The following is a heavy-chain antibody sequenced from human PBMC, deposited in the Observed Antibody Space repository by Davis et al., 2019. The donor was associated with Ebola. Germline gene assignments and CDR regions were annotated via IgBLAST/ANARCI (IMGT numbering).Heavy chain of an antibody. D-gene: IGHD6-13*01. CDR3: ARRVDY. V-gene: IGHV3-48*04. Sequence: GESLKISCAASGFTFSSYAMGWVRQAPGKGLEWVSYISTSSRTIYYADSVKGRFTISRDNAKNSLYLQMNSLRAEDTAVYYCARRVDYWGQGTLVTVSS. J-gene: IGHJ4*02. CDR2: ISTSSRTI. CDR1: GFTFSSYA.